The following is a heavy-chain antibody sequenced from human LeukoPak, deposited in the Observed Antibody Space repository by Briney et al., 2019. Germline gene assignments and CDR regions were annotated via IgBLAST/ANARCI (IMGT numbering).Heavy chain of an antibody. CDR1: GFTFSSYA. CDR3: AKGPSRNIAAAGTDY. J-gene: IGHJ4*02. D-gene: IGHD6-13*01. V-gene: IGHV3-30-3*01. Sequence: GGSLRLSCAASGFTFSSYAIHWVRQAPGKGLEWVAVISYDGSNKYYADSVKGRFTISRDNSKNTLYLQMNSLRAEDTAVYYCAKGPSRNIAAAGTDYWGQGTLVTVSS. CDR2: ISYDGSNK.